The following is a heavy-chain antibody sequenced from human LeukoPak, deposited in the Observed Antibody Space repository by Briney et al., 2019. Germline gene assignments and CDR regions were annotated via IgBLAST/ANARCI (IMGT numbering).Heavy chain of an antibody. V-gene: IGHV5-51*01. CDR2: IYPGDSDT. CDR3: ARRDNSGPAIF. Sequence: GESLKISCQGSGYSFTRFWIGWVRQMPGKGLEWMGIIYPGDSDTRYTPSFQGQVTISADKSISTAYLQWSSLKASDTAMYYCARRDNSGPAIFWGQGTLVTVSS. CDR1: GYSFTRFW. J-gene: IGHJ1*01. D-gene: IGHD3-22*01.